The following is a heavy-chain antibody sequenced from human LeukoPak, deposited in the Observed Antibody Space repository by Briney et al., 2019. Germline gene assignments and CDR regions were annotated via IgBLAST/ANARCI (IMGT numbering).Heavy chain of an antibody. CDR3: AKDKFSASPCVAYVFDY. J-gene: IGHJ4*02. CDR1: GITFDDYA. D-gene: IGHD2-2*01. CDR2: ISGDGGST. Sequence: VQPGGSLRLSCAASGITFDDYAMHWVRQAPGKGLEWVSLISGDGGSTYYADSVKVRFTISRDNSKNSLYLQMNSLRSEDTALYYCAKDKFSASPCVAYVFDYWGQGTLVTVSS. V-gene: IGHV3-43*02.